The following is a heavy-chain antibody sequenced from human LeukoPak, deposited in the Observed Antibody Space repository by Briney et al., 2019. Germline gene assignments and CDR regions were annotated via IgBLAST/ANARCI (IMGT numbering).Heavy chain of an antibody. CDR1: EFSVGSNY. CDR3: ARDWGSGSFYAEPYFDY. D-gene: IGHD3-10*01. V-gene: IGHV3-66*01. Sequence: GGSLRLSCAASEFSVGSNYMTWVRQAPGKGLEWVSLIYSGGSTYYADSVKGRFTISRDNSKNTLYLQMNSLRAEDTAVYYCARDWGSGSFYAEPYFDYWGQGTLVTVSS. CDR2: IYSGGST. J-gene: IGHJ4*02.